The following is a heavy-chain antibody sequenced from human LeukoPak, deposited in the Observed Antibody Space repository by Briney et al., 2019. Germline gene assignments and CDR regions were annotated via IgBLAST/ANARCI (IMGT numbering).Heavy chain of an antibody. V-gene: IGHV3-7*01. CDR1: GFTFSYYW. J-gene: IGHJ4*02. D-gene: IGHD6-19*01. CDR2: IRQGGSEN. Sequence: GGSLRLSCAASGFTFSYYWMSWVRQAPGEGLEWVATIRQGGSENYYVDSVKGRFTISRDNSKNTLYLQMNSLRAEDTAVYYCAKDHSSGWYVDDYWGQGTLVTVSS. CDR3: AKDHSSGWYVDDY.